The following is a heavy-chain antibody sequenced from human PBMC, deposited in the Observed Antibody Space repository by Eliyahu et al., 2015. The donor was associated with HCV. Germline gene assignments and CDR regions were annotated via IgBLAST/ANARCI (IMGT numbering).Heavy chain of an antibody. J-gene: IGHJ6*02. D-gene: IGHD5-12*01. CDR3: ARQSQDHSGYDFIHDMDV. CDR2: XXPGDXDT. V-gene: IGHV5-51*01. Sequence: EVQLVQPGAVVKKPGESLRXSCKASGYSFXXYWIAWVRQMPGKGLEWXGIXXPGDXDTRYSPSFQGRVTISADESTSTAYLYWRSLKASDTAIYYCARQSQDHSGYDFIHDMDVWGQGTTVTVSS. CDR1: GYSFXXYW.